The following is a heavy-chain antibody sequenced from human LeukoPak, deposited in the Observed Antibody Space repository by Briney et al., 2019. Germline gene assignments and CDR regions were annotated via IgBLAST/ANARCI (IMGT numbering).Heavy chain of an antibody. CDR3: VCYGIAPPY. CDR2: IQNDGSST. Sequence: QPGGSLGLSCEASGFTFSSYWMHWVRQAPAKGPEWVSRIQNDGSSTVYADSVKGRFTISRDNAKNTLYLQMNTLRVEDTAVYYCVCYGIAPPYWGQGTLVTVSS. CDR1: GFTFSSYW. D-gene: IGHD2-8*01. J-gene: IGHJ4*02. V-gene: IGHV3-74*01.